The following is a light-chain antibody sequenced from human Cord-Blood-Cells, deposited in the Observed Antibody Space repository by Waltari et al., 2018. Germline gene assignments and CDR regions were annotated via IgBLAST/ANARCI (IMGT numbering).Light chain of an antibody. CDR3: CSYAGSSTFV. Sequence: QSALTQPASVSGSPGQSITISCTGASSDVGSYNLVSWYQQHPGKAPKLMIYEGSKRPSGVSNRFSGCTSCNTSSLTISGLQGEYEADYYCCSYAGSSTFVFGTGTKVTVL. CDR1: SSDVGSYNL. J-gene: IGLJ1*01. V-gene: IGLV2-23*03. CDR2: EGS.